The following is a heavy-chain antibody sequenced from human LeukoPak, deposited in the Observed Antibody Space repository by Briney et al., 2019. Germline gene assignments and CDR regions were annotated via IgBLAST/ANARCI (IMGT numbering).Heavy chain of an antibody. CDR1: GFTFSSYW. J-gene: IGHJ4*02. CDR2: IKQDGSEK. D-gene: IGHD3-10*01. CDR3: ASYPVLLWFGELFPQNYFDY. Sequence: GGSLRLSCAASGFTFSSYWMSWVRQAPGKGLEWVANIKQDGSEKYYVDSVKGRFTIPRDNAKNSLYLQMNNLRAEDTAVYYCASYPVLLWFGELFPQNYFDYWGQGTLVTVSS. V-gene: IGHV3-7*01.